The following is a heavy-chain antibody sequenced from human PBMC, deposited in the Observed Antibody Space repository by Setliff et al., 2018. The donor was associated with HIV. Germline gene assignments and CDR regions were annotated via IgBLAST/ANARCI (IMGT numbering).Heavy chain of an antibody. CDR3: ASLDILTGYYFDY. D-gene: IGHD3-9*01. CDR2: ISGYNGWT. CDR1: GYTFTSYG. Sequence: ASVKVSCKASGYTFTSYGVSWVRQAPGQGLEWMGLISGYNGWTKYPQKLQGRVTMTTDTSTSTAYMELSRLRSDDTAVYYCASLDILTGYYFDYWGQGTLVTVSS. J-gene: IGHJ4*02. V-gene: IGHV1-18*01.